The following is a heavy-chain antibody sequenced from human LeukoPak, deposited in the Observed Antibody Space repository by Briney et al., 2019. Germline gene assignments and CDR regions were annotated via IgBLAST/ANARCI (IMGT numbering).Heavy chain of an antibody. CDR3: TRSSGGYDPLHDY. CDR2: IRSKAYGGTT. CDR1: GFTFGDYA. V-gene: IGHV3-49*04. J-gene: IGHJ4*02. D-gene: IGHD5-12*01. Sequence: GGSLRLSCTASGFTFGDYAMSWVRQAPGKGLEWVGFIRSKAYGGTTEYAASVKGRFTISRDDSKSIAYLQMNSLKTEDTAVYYCTRSSGGYDPLHDYRGQGTLVTVSS.